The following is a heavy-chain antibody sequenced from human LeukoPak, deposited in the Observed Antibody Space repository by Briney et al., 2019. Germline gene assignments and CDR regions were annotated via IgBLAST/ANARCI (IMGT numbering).Heavy chain of an antibody. V-gene: IGHV5-51*01. Sequence: GDSLKISSKGPEYGFANYWIGWVRQTPGRGLEWMGIAHPATSIIHYGPSFQGQVTISFDRSLSTAYLQWTSLKASDSGMYFCARRKFYDTYLDPWGRGTLVTVSS. D-gene: IGHD2/OR15-2a*01. CDR3: ARRKFYDTYLDP. CDR2: AHPATSII. J-gene: IGHJ5*02. CDR1: EYGFANYW.